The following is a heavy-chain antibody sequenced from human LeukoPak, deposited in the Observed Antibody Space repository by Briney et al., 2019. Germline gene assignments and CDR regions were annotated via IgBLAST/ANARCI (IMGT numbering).Heavy chain of an antibody. CDR2: ISYDGSDD. J-gene: IGHJ4*02. V-gene: IGHV3-30*02. CDR3: SKGRGDYDDFRLGY. D-gene: IGHD4-17*01. Sequence: SEGSLRLSCAASVFTFSTYGFHWVRQAPGKGLEWVAFISYDGSDDYYAASVKGRFTISRDNSKNTLYLQMNSLRPEDTAVYYCSKGRGDYDDFRLGYWGQGTLVTVSS. CDR1: VFTFSTYG.